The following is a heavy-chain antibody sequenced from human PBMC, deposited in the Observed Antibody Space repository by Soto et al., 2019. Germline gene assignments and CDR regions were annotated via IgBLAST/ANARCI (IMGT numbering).Heavy chain of an antibody. J-gene: IGHJ6*02. V-gene: IGHV3-23*01. CDR2: ISGSGGST. CDR1: GFTFSSYA. Sequence: EVQLLESGGGLVQPGESLRLSCAASGFTFSSYAMSWVRQAPGKGLEWVSAISGSGGSTYYADSVKGRFTISRDNSKXXXXXXXXXLRAEDTAVYFCAKDGYSGYAGMDVWGQGTTVTVSS. CDR3: AKDGYSGYAGMDV. D-gene: IGHD5-12*01.